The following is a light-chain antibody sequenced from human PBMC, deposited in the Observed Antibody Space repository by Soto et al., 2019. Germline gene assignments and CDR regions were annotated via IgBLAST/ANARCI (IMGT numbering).Light chain of an antibody. CDR3: QQYNSWVT. Sequence: EIVLTQSPVTLSVSPGERATLSCRASQSISTTVVWYQQKPGQAPRLLIYGASTRATGVPARFSGSGSGTDFPLTISSLQPEDFAVYYCQQYNSWVTFGGGTKVEIK. J-gene: IGKJ4*01. CDR1: QSISTT. CDR2: GAS. V-gene: IGKV3-15*01.